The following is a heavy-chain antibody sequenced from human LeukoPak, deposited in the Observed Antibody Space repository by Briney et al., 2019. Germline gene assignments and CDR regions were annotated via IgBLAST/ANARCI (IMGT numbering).Heavy chain of an antibody. V-gene: IGHV3-73*01. J-gene: IGHJ4*02. CDR1: GFTFRGSA. D-gene: IGHD3-10*01. CDR3: TGNYYGSGSYADFDY. CDR2: IRSTANGYAP. Sequence: GGSLRLLCAASGFTFRGSALHWVRQASGKGLEGVGRIRSTANGYAPAYVAAVKGRFTISRDDSKNTAYLQMDSLKTEDTAVYYCTGNYYGSGSYADFDYWGQGTLVTVSS.